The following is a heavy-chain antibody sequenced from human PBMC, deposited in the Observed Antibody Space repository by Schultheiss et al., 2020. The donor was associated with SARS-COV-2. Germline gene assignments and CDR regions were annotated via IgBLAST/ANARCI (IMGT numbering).Heavy chain of an antibody. CDR1: GGTFSSYA. V-gene: IGHV1-69*13. J-gene: IGHJ6*02. CDR2: IIPIFGTT. Sequence: SVKVSCKASGGTFSSYAISWVRQAPGQGLEWMGGIIPIFGTTNYAQKFQGRVTITADESTSTAYMELRSLRSDDTAVYYCARMAAGDTPYFYYYGMDVWGQGTTVTVSS. CDR3: ARMAAGDTPYFYYYGMDV. D-gene: IGHD6-13*01.